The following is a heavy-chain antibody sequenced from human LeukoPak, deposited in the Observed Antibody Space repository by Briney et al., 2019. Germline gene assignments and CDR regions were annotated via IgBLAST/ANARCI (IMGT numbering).Heavy chain of an antibody. V-gene: IGHV3-48*01. J-gene: IGHJ4*02. CDR2: ISSSSSSTI. CDR3: ARAVAGTFDY. D-gene: IGHD6-19*01. Sequence: GGSLRLSCAASGFTFSSYSMNWVRQAPGKGLEWVSYISSSSSSTIYYADSVKGRFTISRDNSKNTLYLQMNSLRAEDTAVYYCARAVAGTFDYWGQGTLVTVSS. CDR1: GFTFSSYS.